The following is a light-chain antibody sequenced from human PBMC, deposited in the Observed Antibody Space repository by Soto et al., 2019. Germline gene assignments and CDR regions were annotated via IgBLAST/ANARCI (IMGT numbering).Light chain of an antibody. Sequence: QSVLTQPASVSGSPGPSITISCTGTSSDVGGYNYVSWYQQHPGKAPQLMIYDVSNRPSGVSNRFSGSKSGNTASLTISGLQAEDEADYYCSSYTSSSTVVFGGGTQLTVL. CDR3: SSYTSSSTVV. V-gene: IGLV2-14*01. CDR2: DVS. CDR1: SSDVGGYNY. J-gene: IGLJ2*01.